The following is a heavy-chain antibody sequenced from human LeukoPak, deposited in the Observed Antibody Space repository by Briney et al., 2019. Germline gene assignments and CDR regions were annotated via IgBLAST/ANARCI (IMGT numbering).Heavy chain of an antibody. Sequence: SETLSLTCTVSDGAIAGYSWSWIRQAPGKGLEWIGYIYYSGDTNYNPSLKSRVTISVDTSKNQFSLKLSSLTAADTAVYYCARGRYDYYGSGSYYMDYYYYMDVWGKGTTVTVSS. CDR2: IYYSGDT. V-gene: IGHV4-59*12. D-gene: IGHD3-10*01. CDR3: ARGRYDYYGSGSYYMDYYYYMDV. J-gene: IGHJ6*03. CDR1: DGAIAGYS.